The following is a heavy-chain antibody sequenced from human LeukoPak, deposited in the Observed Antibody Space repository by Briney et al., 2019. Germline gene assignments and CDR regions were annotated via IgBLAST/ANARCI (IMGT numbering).Heavy chain of an antibody. CDR1: GFTFSHAW. V-gene: IGHV3-15*01. CDR3: TTRAVAGSSPY. Sequence: PGGCLRLSCAGSGFTFSHAWMSWVRQAPGKGLEWVGRIKSKPDGEIKDYAAPVKGRFTLSRDDSKNTLYLQMNSLKTEDTAVYYCTTRAVAGSSPYWGQGTLVTVSS. D-gene: IGHD6-19*01. CDR2: IKSKPDGEIK. J-gene: IGHJ4*02.